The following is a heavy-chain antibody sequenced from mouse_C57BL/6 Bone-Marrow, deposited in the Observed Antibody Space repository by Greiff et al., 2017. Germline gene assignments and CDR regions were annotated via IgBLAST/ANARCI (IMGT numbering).Heavy chain of an antibody. CDR2: IDPSDSYT. CDR3: ARGWRPWFAY. CDR1: GYTFTSYW. V-gene: IGHV1-50*01. J-gene: IGHJ3*01. Sequence: QVHVKQSGAELVKPGASVKLSCKASGYTFTSYWMQWVKQRPGQGLEWIGEIDPSDSYTNYNQKFKGKATLTVDTSSSTAYMQLSSLTSEDSAVYYCARGWRPWFAYWGQGTLVTVSA. D-gene: IGHD2-3*01.